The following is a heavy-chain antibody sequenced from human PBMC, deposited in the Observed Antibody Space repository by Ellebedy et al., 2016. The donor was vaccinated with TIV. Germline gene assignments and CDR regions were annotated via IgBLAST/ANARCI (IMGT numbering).Heavy chain of an antibody. Sequence: GGSLRLXCAASGFTFSSYWMSWVRQAPGKGLEWVANIKQDGSEKYYVDSVKGRFTISRDNAKNSLYLQMNSLRAEDTAVYYCARDRSPPTPPGYYYYYGMDVWGQGTTVTVSS. CDR3: ARDRSPPTPPGYYYYYGMDV. J-gene: IGHJ6*02. CDR1: GFTFSSYW. V-gene: IGHV3-7*01. CDR2: IKQDGSEK.